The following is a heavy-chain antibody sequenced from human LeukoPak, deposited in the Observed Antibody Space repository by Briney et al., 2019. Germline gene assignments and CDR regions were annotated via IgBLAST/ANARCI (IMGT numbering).Heavy chain of an antibody. D-gene: IGHD6-19*01. Sequence: ASVNLSCNASGGTFSSYVINWVRQAPGQGLEWMGGIIPIFGTANYAQKFQGRVTITADKSTSTAYMELSSLRSEDTAVYYCAMGVGAPEDLAVAADFDSWGQGTLVTVSS. CDR2: IIPIFGTA. CDR3: AMGVGAPEDLAVAADFDS. J-gene: IGHJ4*02. CDR1: GGTFSSYV. V-gene: IGHV1-69*06.